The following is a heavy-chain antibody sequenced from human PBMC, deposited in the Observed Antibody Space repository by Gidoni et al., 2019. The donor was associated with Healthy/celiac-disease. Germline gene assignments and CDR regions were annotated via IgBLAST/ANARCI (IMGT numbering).Heavy chain of an antibody. CDR1: GFTFSSYG. CDR2: IWYDGSNK. J-gene: IGHJ4*02. Sequence: QVQLVESGGGVVQPGRSLRLSCAASGFTFSSYGMHWVRQAPGKGLDGVAVIWYDGSNKYYADSVKGRFTISRDNSKNTLYLQMNSLRAEDTAVYYCARDYYDTSGYYYTEPQPAYWGQGTLVTVSS. V-gene: IGHV3-33*01. CDR3: ARDYYDTSGYYYTEPQPAY. D-gene: IGHD3-22*01.